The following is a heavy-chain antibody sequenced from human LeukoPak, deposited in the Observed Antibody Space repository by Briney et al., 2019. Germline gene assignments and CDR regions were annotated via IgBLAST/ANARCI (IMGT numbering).Heavy chain of an antibody. CDR1: GGSISSSY. CDR2: FYYSGTI. D-gene: IGHD3-10*01. Sequence: PSETLSLTCTVSGGSISSSYWSWIRQPPGKGLEWIGYFYYSGTINYNPSLRSRVTMSVDTSKNHFSLKLSSVTAADTAVYYCARRAGSYAFDIWGQGTMVTVSS. V-gene: IGHV4-59*12. CDR3: ARRAGSYAFDI. J-gene: IGHJ3*02.